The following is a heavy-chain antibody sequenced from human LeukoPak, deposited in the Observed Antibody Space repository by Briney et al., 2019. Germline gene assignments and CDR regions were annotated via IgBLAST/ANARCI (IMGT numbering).Heavy chain of an antibody. CDR2: INPNSGGT. CDR1: GYTFTGYY. V-gene: IGHV1-2*02. CDR3: ARTTDAIGRFGP. D-gene: IGHD1-14*01. Sequence: GASVKVSCKASGYTFTGYYMHWVRQAPGQGLEWMGWINPNSGGTNCAQKFQGRVTMTRDTSISTAYMELSRLRSDDTAVYYCARTTDAIGRFGPWGQGTLVTVSS. J-gene: IGHJ5*02.